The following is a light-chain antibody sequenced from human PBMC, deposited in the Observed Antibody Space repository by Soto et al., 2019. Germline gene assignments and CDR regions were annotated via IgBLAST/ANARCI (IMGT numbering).Light chain of an antibody. CDR1: SSDVGGYNS. Sequence: QSVLTQPASLSGSPGQSITISGTGTSSDVGGYNSVSWYPHHSGKAPKLMIYEVSNRPSGVPDRVSAAKSGNTAYLTLSGLRAEDESHYYCSSYVVSNNFVLGSGTKVTVL. CDR3: SSYVVSNNFV. CDR2: EVS. J-gene: IGLJ1*01. V-gene: IGLV2-8*01.